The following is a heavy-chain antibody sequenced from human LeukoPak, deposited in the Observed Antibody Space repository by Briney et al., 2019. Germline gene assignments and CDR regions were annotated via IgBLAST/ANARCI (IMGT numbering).Heavy chain of an antibody. Sequence: PGGSLRLSCAASGFTFSSYSMNWVRQAPGKGLEWVSYISSSSSIIYYADSVKGRFTISRDNAKNSLYLQMNSLRAEDTAVYYCARGAVAGTDYWGQGTLVTVSS. V-gene: IGHV3-48*01. CDR2: ISSSSSII. CDR3: ARGAVAGTDY. D-gene: IGHD6-19*01. J-gene: IGHJ4*02. CDR1: GFTFSSYS.